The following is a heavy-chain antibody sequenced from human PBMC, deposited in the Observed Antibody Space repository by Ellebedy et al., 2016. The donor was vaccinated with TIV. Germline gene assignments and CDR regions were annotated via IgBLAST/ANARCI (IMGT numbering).Heavy chain of an antibody. CDR1: GFTFSDYA. CDR2: ITGSGSDT. D-gene: IGHD4-17*01. CDR3: VKEGEGGDYNSHFQY. V-gene: IGHV3-23*01. J-gene: IGHJ4*02. Sequence: PGGSLRLSCEASGFTFSDYAMTWVRQAPGKGLEWVSGITGSGSDTYHADSVKGRFTISRDNSKNTLYLQMNSLGAEDTAVYYCVKEGEGGDYNSHFQYWGQGNLVTVSS.